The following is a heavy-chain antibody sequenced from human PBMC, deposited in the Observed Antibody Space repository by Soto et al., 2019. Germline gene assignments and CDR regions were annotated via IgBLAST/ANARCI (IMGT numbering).Heavy chain of an antibody. CDR3: ARSITIFGVARKDAFDI. J-gene: IGHJ3*02. V-gene: IGHV5-51*01. D-gene: IGHD3-3*01. Sequence: GESLKISCKGSVYSFTSYWIGWVRQMPGKGLEWMGIIYPGDSDTRYSPSFQGQVTISADKSISTAYLQWSSLKASDTAMYYCARSITIFGVARKDAFDIWGQGTMVTVSS. CDR2: IYPGDSDT. CDR1: VYSFTSYW.